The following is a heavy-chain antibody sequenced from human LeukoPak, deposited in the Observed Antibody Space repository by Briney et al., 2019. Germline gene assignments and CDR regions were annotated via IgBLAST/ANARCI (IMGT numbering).Heavy chain of an antibody. CDR1: GFTFSNAW. CDR2: IKSKTDGGTP. D-gene: IGHD2-15*01. Sequence: PGGSLRLSCAASGFTFSNAWMSWVRQAPGKGLEWVGRIKSKTDGGTPDYAAPVKGRFTISRDDSKNTLYLQMNSLKTEDTAVYYCTTDPHGYCSGGSCYSFDYWGQGTLVTVSS. J-gene: IGHJ4*02. CDR3: TTDPHGYCSGGSCYSFDY. V-gene: IGHV3-15*01.